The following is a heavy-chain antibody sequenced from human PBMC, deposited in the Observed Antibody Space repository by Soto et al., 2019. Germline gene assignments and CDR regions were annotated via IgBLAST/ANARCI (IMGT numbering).Heavy chain of an antibody. D-gene: IGHD4-4*01. V-gene: IGHV3-23*01. CDR1: GFSFSNPG. Sequence: GGSLRLSCVTSGFSFSNPGMSWVRQAPGKGLDWVSGISGNGRNTYYTDSVKGRFLVSRDNSGNTLFLQMNSLRAEDTAIYFCAKNGLSNSPSAIDSWGQGTLVTVSS. CDR3: AKNGLSNSPSAIDS. CDR2: ISGNGRNT. J-gene: IGHJ4*02.